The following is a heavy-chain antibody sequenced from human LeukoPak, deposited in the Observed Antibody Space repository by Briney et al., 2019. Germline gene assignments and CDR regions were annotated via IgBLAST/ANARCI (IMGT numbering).Heavy chain of an antibody. V-gene: IGHV3-43*02. CDR3: ASRAIFGVVIMDY. CDR2: ISGDGGST. CDR1: GFIVDDYA. Sequence: GGSLRLSCAASGFIVDDYAMYWVRQAPGKGLEWVSLISGDGGSTYYADSVKGRFTISRDNAKNSVYLQMNSLRAEDTAVYYCASRAIFGVVIMDYWGQGTLVTVSS. D-gene: IGHD3-3*01. J-gene: IGHJ4*02.